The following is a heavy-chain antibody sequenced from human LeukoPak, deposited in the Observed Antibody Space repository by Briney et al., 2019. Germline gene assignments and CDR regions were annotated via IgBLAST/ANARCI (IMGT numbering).Heavy chain of an antibody. CDR2: IKSKTDGGTT. D-gene: IGHD2-2*01. CDR3: ARDCRGRCSSTSSYYYYGMDV. V-gene: IGHV3-15*01. J-gene: IGHJ6*02. CDR1: GFTFSNAW. Sequence: GGSLRLSCAASGFTFSNAWMSWVRQAPGKGLEWVGRIKSKTDGGTTDYAAPVKGRFTISRDDSKNTLYLQMNSLKTEDTAVYYCARDCRGRCSSTSSYYYYGMDVWGQGTTVTVSS.